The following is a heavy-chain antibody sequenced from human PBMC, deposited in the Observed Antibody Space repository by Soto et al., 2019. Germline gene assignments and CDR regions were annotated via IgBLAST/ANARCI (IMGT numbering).Heavy chain of an antibody. CDR2: INPNGGTT. D-gene: IGHD6-19*01. V-gene: IGHV1-46*01. J-gene: IGHJ4*02. CDR3: AAYTSGWPTPWN. CDR1: GYTFTSYY. Sequence: QVQLVQSGAVVTKPGASVKVSCKASGYTFTSYYMHWVRQAPGQRLEYMGIINPNGGTTHYAQKFQGRVTMTRDTSTSTPYMELSSLRSEDTAMYYCAAYTSGWPTPWNWGQGTLVTVSS.